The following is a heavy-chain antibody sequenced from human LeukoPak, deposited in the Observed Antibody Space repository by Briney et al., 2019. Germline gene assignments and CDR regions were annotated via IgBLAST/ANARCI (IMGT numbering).Heavy chain of an antibody. CDR2: INPNSGGT. CDR1: GYTFTGYY. CDR3: ARAGVYYYDSSGYYPYYYYYMDV. Sequence: ASVKVSCKASGYTFTGYYMHWVRQAPGQGLEWMGWINPNSGGTNYAQKFQGRVTMTRDTSISTAYMELSRLRSDDTAVYYCARAGVYYYDSSGYYPYYYYYMDVWGKGTTVTVSS. V-gene: IGHV1-2*02. J-gene: IGHJ6*03. D-gene: IGHD3-22*01.